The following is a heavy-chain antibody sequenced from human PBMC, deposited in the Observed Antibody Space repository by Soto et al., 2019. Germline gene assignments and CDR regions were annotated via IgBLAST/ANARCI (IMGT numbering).Heavy chain of an antibody. CDR2: VSGGGGST. V-gene: IGHV3-23*01. CDR3: AKFFSASITIFGVELGWDY. J-gene: IGHJ4*02. Sequence: PGGSLRLSCAASGFTFSSYSMSWVRQAPGKGLEWVSAVSGGGGSTYYADAVKARFTSSRDESKNTLYLQMNSLRAEDTAVYYCAKFFSASITIFGVELGWDYWGQETLVTVSS. CDR1: GFTFSSYS. D-gene: IGHD3-3*01.